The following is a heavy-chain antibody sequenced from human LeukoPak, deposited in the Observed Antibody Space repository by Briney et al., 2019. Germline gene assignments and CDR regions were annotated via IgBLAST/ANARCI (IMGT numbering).Heavy chain of an antibody. D-gene: IGHD4-17*01. Sequence: PSETLSLTCTVSGGSMSSSSYYWGWIRQPPGKGLEWIGSIYYSESTYQNPSLKSRVTISVDTSKNQFSLKLSSVTAADTAAYYCARIPTVTFFDYWGQGTLVTVSS. CDR3: ARIPTVTFFDY. J-gene: IGHJ4*02. CDR2: IYYSEST. V-gene: IGHV4-39*07. CDR1: GGSMSSSSYY.